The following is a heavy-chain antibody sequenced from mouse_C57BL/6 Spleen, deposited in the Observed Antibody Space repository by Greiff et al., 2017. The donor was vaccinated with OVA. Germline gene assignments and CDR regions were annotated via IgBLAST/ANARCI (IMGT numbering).Heavy chain of an antibody. CDR2: ISDGGSYT. CDR3: ARDRDYYGSRYFDY. J-gene: IGHJ2*01. V-gene: IGHV5-4*01. Sequence: EVHLVESGGGLVKPGGSLKLSCAASGFTFSSYAMSWVRQTPEKRLEWVATISDGGSYTYYPDNVKGRFTISRDNAKNNLYLQMSHLKSEDTAMYYCARDRDYYGSRYFDYWGQGTTLTVSS. D-gene: IGHD1-1*01. CDR1: GFTFSSYA.